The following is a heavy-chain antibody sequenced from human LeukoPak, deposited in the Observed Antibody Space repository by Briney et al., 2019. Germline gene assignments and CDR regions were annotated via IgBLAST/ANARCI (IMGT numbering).Heavy chain of an antibody. CDR2: INHSGST. V-gene: IGHV4-34*01. CDR1: GGSFSGYY. J-gene: IGHJ4*02. Sequence: SETLSLTCAVYGGSFSGYYWSWIRQPPGKGLEWIGEINHSGSTNHNPSLKSRVTISVDTSKNQFSLKLSSVTAADTAVYYCARDTGATLRFDYWGQGTLVTVSS. CDR3: ARDTGATLRFDY. D-gene: IGHD1-26*01.